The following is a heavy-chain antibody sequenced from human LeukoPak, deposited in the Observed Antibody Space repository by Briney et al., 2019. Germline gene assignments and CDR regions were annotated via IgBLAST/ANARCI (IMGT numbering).Heavy chain of an antibody. J-gene: IGHJ6*02. D-gene: IGHD6-13*01. V-gene: IGHV1-46*01. CDR1: GYTFTSYY. CDR2: INPSGGST. Sequence: ASAKVSCKASGYTFTSYYMHWVRQAPGQGLEWMGIINPSGGSTSYAQKFQGRVTMTRDTSTSTVYMELSSLRSEDTAVYYCARGRQLAIYYYYGMDVWGQGTTVTVSS. CDR3: ARGRQLAIYYYYGMDV.